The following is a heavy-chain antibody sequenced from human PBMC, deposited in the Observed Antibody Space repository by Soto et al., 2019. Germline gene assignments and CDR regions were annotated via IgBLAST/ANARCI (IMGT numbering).Heavy chain of an antibody. V-gene: IGHV3-11*01. CDR3: ARDFPEPATVIYYYYYMDV. D-gene: IGHD4-17*01. CDR2: ISSSGSTI. J-gene: IGHJ6*03. Sequence: QVQLVESGGGLVKPGGSLRLSCAASGFTFSDYYMSWIRQAPGKGLEWVSYISSSGSTIYYADSVKGRFTISRDNAKNSLYLQMNSLRAEDTALYYCARDFPEPATVIYYYYYMDVWGKGTTVTVSS. CDR1: GFTFSDYY.